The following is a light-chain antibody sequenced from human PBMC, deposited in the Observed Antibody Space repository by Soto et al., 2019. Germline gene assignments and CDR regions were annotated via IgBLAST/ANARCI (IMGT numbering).Light chain of an antibody. J-gene: IGKJ2*01. V-gene: IGKV3-15*01. Sequence: EIVMTQSPATLSVSPGERATLSCRASQSVTSNLAWYQQKPGQAPRLLMYGASTRATGIPARFSGSGSGTEFPLTISRLQSEDFAVYYCQQYNNWYTFGQGTKLEIK. CDR1: QSVTSN. CDR2: GAS. CDR3: QQYNNWYT.